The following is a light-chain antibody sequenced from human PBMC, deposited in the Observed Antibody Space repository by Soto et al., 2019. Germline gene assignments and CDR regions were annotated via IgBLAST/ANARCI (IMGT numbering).Light chain of an antibody. CDR1: QSVSSN. CDR2: GAS. CDR3: QQYNNWPLT. Sequence: EIVMTQSPATLSVSPGERATLSCRVSQSVSSNLAWYQQKPGQAPRLLIYGASTRATGIPARFSGSGSGTEFTLTISSLQSEDFAVYYCQQYNNWPLTFGAGTKVEIK. V-gene: IGKV3-15*01. J-gene: IGKJ4*01.